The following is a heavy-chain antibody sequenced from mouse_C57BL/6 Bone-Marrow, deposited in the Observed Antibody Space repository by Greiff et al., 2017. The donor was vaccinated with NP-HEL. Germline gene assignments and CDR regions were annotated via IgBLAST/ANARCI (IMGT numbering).Heavy chain of an antibody. V-gene: IGHV5-4*03. D-gene: IGHD2-4*01. CDR3: ARIYYDYDALGD. CDR1: GFTFSSYA. Sequence: EVKLVESGGGLVKPGGSLKLSCAASGFTFSSYAMSWVRQTPEKRLEWVATISDGGSSTYYPDNVKGRFTISRDNAKHNLYLQMSHLKSEDTAMYYCARIYYDYDALGDWGQGTLVTVAA. J-gene: IGHJ3*01. CDR2: ISDGGSST.